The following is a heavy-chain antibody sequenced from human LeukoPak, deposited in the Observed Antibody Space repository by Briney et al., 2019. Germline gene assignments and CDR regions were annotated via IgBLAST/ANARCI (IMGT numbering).Heavy chain of an antibody. CDR3: AREGPYSDSSRSRFDY. Sequence: ASVKVSCKASGYIFTNYGISWVRQAPGQGLQWVGWISPYNGNTNFAQKFQGRVTMTTDTSTSTVYTELSSLRSEDTAVYYCAREGPYSDSSRSRFDYWGQGTLVTVSS. J-gene: IGHJ4*02. CDR1: GYIFTNYG. V-gene: IGHV1-18*01. CDR2: ISPYNGNT. D-gene: IGHD6-6*01.